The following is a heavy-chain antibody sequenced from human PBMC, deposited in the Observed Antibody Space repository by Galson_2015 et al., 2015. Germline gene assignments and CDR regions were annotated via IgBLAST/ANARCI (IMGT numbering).Heavy chain of an antibody. CDR3: ARGISTPSGSYSQDAFDI. D-gene: IGHD1-26*01. V-gene: IGHV3-48*03. CDR1: GFTFSSYE. CDR2: ISSSGSTI. J-gene: IGHJ3*02. Sequence: SLRLSCAASGFTFSSYEMNWVRQAPGKGLEWVSYISSSGSTIYYADSVKGRFTISRDNAKNSLYLQMNSLRAEDTAVYYCARGISTPSGSYSQDAFDIWGQGTMVTVSS.